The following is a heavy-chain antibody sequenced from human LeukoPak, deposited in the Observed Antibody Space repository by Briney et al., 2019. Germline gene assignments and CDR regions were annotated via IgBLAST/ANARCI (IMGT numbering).Heavy chain of an antibody. Sequence: GGSLRLSCAASGFTFSSYWMHWVRQAPGKGLVWVSRINSDGSSTSYADSVKGRFTISRDNAKNTLYLQMNSLRAEDTAVYYCARGPLIWFGEFAFDYWAREPWSPSPQ. CDR3: ARGPLIWFGEFAFDY. V-gene: IGHV3-74*01. CDR1: GFTFSSYW. D-gene: IGHD3-10*01. J-gene: IGHJ4*02. CDR2: INSDGSST.